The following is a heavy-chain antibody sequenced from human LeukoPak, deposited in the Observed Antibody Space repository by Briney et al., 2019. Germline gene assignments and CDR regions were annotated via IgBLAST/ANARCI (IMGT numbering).Heavy chain of an antibody. D-gene: IGHD3-10*01. Sequence: GGSLRLSCAASGFTFSSYWMSWVRQAPGKGLEWVANIKQDGSEKYYVDSVKGRFTISRDNAKNSLCLQMNSLRAEDTAVYYCARDYYYGSGRLGYMDVWGKGTTVTVSS. CDR1: GFTFSSYW. CDR3: ARDYYYGSGRLGYMDV. V-gene: IGHV3-7*01. J-gene: IGHJ6*03. CDR2: IKQDGSEK.